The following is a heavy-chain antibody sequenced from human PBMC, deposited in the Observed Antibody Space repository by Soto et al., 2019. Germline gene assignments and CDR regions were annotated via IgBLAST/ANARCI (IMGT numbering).Heavy chain of an antibody. D-gene: IGHD3-10*01. CDR2: IYSGGYT. Sequence: EVQLVESGGGLIQPGGSLRLSCAVSGFTVSNNYMSWVRQAPGKGLEGVSVIYSGGYTAYGDSVKGRFTISRDNSKNTLFLQITSLGPAAPAFFYWASHPGGGGYWGQGTLVTVSS. CDR1: GFTVSNNY. CDR3: ASHPGGGGY. V-gene: IGHV3-53*01. J-gene: IGHJ4*02.